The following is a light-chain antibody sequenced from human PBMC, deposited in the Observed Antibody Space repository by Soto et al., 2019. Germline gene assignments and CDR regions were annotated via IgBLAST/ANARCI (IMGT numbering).Light chain of an antibody. CDR3: QHYNYWPYT. V-gene: IGKV3-15*01. CDR1: QTIDNT. J-gene: IGKJ2*01. CDR2: DAS. Sequence: EIVMTQSPATLSLSPWERAALSCRASQTIDNTLAWYQRKPGQAPRLLIYDASTRATGVPARFSGSGSGTDFTLTISSLQSEDFAVYYCQHYNYWPYTFGQGTKVDI.